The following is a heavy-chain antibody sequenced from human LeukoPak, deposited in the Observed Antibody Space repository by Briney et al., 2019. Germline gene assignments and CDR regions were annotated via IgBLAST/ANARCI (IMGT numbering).Heavy chain of an antibody. Sequence: GGSLRLSCAASGFTVSSNYMSWVRQAPGKGLEWVSVIYSGGSTYYADSVKGRFTISRDNSKNTLYLQMNSLRAEDTAVYYCARAIVVVGFGDYYFDYWGQGTLVTVSS. J-gene: IGHJ4*02. CDR2: IYSGGST. D-gene: IGHD2-15*01. CDR1: GFTVSSNY. V-gene: IGHV3-53*01. CDR3: ARAIVVVGFGDYYFDY.